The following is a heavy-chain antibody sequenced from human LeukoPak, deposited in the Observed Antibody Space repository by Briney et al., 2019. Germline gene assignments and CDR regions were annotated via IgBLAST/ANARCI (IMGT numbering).Heavy chain of an antibody. J-gene: IGHJ3*02. CDR1: GFTFSSYA. CDR2: ISYDGSNK. Sequence: GRSLRLSCAASGFTFSSYAMHWVRQAPGKGLEWVAVISYDGSNKYYADSVKGRFTISRDNSKNTLYLQMNSLRAEDTAVYYCARDMPSYGSDAFDTWGQGTMVTVSS. CDR3: ARDMPSYGSDAFDT. V-gene: IGHV3-30-3*01. D-gene: IGHD2-2*01.